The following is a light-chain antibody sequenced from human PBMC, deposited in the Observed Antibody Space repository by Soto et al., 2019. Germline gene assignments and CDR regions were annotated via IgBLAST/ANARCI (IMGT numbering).Light chain of an antibody. Sequence: EIVLTQSPATLSLSPGERATLSCRASQSVSSYLAWYQQKPGQAPRLLIYDASNRATGIPARFSGRGSGTDFTLTISSLEPEDFAVYYCQQRSNFGQGTRLEIK. CDR3: QQRSN. CDR1: QSVSSY. CDR2: DAS. J-gene: IGKJ5*01. V-gene: IGKV3-11*01.